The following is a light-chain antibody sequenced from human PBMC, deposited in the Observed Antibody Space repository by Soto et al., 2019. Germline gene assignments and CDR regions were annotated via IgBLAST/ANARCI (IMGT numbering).Light chain of an antibody. CDR3: QQYKNYLT. CDR2: DAS. V-gene: IGKV1-5*01. Sequence: DIQMTQSPSTLSASVGDTVTITCRASQSISTWLAWYQQKPGKAPKILIYDASSLESGVPSRFSGSGSGTEFTLTISSLQPDDFATYYCQQYKNYLTFGPGTKVDIK. CDR1: QSISTW. J-gene: IGKJ3*01.